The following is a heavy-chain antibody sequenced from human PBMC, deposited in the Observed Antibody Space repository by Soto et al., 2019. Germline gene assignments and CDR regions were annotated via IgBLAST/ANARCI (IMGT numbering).Heavy chain of an antibody. CDR2: IYWDGDK. CDR1: GVSLSTGGVG. J-gene: IGHJ4*02. V-gene: IGHV2-5*02. CDR3: AWLRVAATGTFDF. Sequence: QITLKESGPAVVKPTQTLMLTYTFSGVSLSTGGVGVAWIREPPGKALEWLALIYWDGDKRYSPSLERRLTVTKDTSRNQVVLTMTNMDTVDTGTYYCAWLRVAATGTFDFWGQGTLVTVSS. D-gene: IGHD6-13*01.